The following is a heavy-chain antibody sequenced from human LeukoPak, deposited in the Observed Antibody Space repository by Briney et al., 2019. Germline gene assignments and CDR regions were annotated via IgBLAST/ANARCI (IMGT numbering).Heavy chain of an antibody. D-gene: IGHD3-10*01. CDR1: GRSFSGYY. Sequence: SETLSLTCAVYGRSFSGYYWSWIRQPPGKGLEWIGEINHSGSTNYNPSLKSRVTISVDTSKNQFSLKLSSVTAADTAVYYCARLIQRSYYYYYGMDVWGQGTTVTVSS. V-gene: IGHV4-34*01. CDR3: ARLIQRSYYYYYGMDV. J-gene: IGHJ6*02. CDR2: INHSGST.